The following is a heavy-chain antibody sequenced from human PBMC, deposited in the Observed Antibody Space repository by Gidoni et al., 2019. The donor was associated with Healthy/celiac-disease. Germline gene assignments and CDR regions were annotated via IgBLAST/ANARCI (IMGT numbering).Heavy chain of an antibody. CDR2: ISAYNGNT. V-gene: IGHV1-18*01. J-gene: IGHJ5*02. CDR3: ARDPLTTVTMPGGKGPLHGAPFDP. CDR1: GYTFTSYG. Sequence: QVQLVQSGAEVKKPGASVKVSCKASGYTFTSYGISWVRPPPGQGLEWMGWISAYNGNTNYAQKLQGRVTMTTDTSTSTAYMELRSLRSDDTAVYYCARDPLTTVTMPGGKGPLHGAPFDPWGQGTLVTVSS. D-gene: IGHD4-17*01.